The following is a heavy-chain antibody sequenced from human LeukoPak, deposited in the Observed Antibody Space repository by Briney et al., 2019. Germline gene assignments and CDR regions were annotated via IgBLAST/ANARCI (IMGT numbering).Heavy chain of an antibody. Sequence: GESLKIPCKGSGYSFTSYWIGWVRQMPGKGLEWMGIIYPGDSDTRYSPSFQGQVTISADKSISTAYLQWSSLKASDTAMYYCARGHCSSTSCYIFWFDPWGQGTLVTVSS. D-gene: IGHD2-2*02. CDR2: IYPGDSDT. V-gene: IGHV5-51*01. CDR1: GYSFTSYW. J-gene: IGHJ5*02. CDR3: ARGHCSSTSCYIFWFDP.